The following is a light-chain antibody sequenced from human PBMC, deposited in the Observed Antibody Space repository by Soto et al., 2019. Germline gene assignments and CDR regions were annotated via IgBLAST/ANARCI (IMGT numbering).Light chain of an antibody. CDR3: QQYKTSFWT. CDR1: RSISAW. CDR2: DAS. Sequence: DIQMTQSPYTLSASVGDRVTITCRASRSISAWLAWFQQKPGRAPKILIYDASNLESGVPSRFSGSGSGTEFTLTISSLQPDDLVTCYCQQYKTSFWTFGQGTKVEIE. V-gene: IGKV1-5*01. J-gene: IGKJ1*01.